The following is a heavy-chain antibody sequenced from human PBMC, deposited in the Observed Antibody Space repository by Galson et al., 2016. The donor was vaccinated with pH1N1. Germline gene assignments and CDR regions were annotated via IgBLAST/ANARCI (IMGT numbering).Heavy chain of an antibody. CDR3: AGSPGIDVAGMPWDS. J-gene: IGHJ4*02. CDR1: GYSFTNYW. Sequence: QSGAEVTKPGESLKISCKGSGYSFTNYWIGWVRQIPGKGLEWMGVIYPGDSDVRYTPSFQGQVTISADKSISTAYLQWGSLRASDTAMYYCAGSPGIDVAGMPWDSWGQGTLVTVSS. CDR2: IYPGDSDV. V-gene: IGHV5-51*03. D-gene: IGHD6-19*01.